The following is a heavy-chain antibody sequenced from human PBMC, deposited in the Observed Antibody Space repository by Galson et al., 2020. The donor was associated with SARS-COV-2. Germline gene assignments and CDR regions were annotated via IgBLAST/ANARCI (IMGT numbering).Heavy chain of an antibody. CDR3: VRHPTRFGDFGFY. CDR2: VFFGASA. V-gene: IGHV4-39*01. D-gene: IGHD4-17*01. J-gene: IGHJ4*02. Sequence: ASETLSLTCTLSGWSGGSISRSSYYWGWIRQSPEKGLEWIGTVFFGASAYYNPSLKSRAAISLDTSRDQISLTLTSVTAADTAVYFCVRHPTRFGDFGFYWGQGIRVTVSS. CDR1: GWSGGSISRSSYY.